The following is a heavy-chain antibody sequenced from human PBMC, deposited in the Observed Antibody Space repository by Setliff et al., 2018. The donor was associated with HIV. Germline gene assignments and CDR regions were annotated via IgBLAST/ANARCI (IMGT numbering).Heavy chain of an antibody. D-gene: IGHD3-3*01. CDR2: ISGYNGKT. V-gene: IGHV1-18*01. J-gene: IGHJ4*02. CDR3: AREGVPTVDEEWYYFDQ. CDR1: GYTFTNYG. Sequence: ASVKVSCNASGYTFTNYGINWVRQAPGLGLEWMGWISGYNGKTEYAQRFQDRVTMTTDTSTNTVYMEMRRLTSDDTAVYYCAREGVPTVDEEWYYFDQWGQGTLVTVSS.